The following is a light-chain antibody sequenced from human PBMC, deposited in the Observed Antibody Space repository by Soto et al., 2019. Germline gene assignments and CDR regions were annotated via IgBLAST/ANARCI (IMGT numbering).Light chain of an antibody. V-gene: IGKV3-20*01. CDR2: GAS. CDR1: QSVSSSY. CDR3: QLYDNSLYT. Sequence: EIVLTQSPGTLSLSPGERATLSCRASQSVSSSYLAWYQQKPGQAPRLLIYGASTRATGIPDRFSGSGSGTDFTLTISRLEPEDFGVYYCQLYDNSLYTFGQGTNLDIK. J-gene: IGKJ2*01.